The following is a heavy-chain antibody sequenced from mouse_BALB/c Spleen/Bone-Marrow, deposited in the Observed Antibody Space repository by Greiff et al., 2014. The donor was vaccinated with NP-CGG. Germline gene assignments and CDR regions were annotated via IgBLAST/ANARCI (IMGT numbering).Heavy chain of an antibody. Sequence: DVQLVESGAELVKPGASVKLSCTASGFNIKDTYMYWVKQRPEQGLERIGRIDPANGNTKYDPKFQGKATITADTSSNTAYLQLSSLTSEDTAVYYCARWLRRYYAMDYWGQGTSVTVSS. CDR2: IDPANGNT. CDR3: ARWLRRYYAMDY. V-gene: IGHV14-3*02. J-gene: IGHJ4*01. CDR1: GFNIKDTY. D-gene: IGHD2-2*01.